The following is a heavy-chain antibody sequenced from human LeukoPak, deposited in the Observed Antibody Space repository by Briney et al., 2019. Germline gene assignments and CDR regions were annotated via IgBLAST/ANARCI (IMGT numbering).Heavy chain of an antibody. CDR1: GYTFTSYD. V-gene: IGHV1-8*01. D-gene: IGHD3-3*01. CDR3: ARGLFHDFWSGYYH. CDR2: MNPNISNT. J-gene: IGHJ5*02. Sequence: ASVKVSCKASGYTFTSYDINWVRQATGQGLEWMGRMNPNISNTGYARNFPGRVTMTRNTSISTAYMELSSLRSEDTAVYYCARGLFHDFWSGYYHWGQGTLVTVSS.